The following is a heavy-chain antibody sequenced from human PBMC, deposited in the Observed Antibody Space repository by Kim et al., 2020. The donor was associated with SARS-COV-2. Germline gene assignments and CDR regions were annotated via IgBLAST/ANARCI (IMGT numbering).Heavy chain of an antibody. D-gene: IGHD5-12*01. CDR3: ARTTVASNYYFDY. V-gene: IGHV4-59*01. Sequence: PSLKSRVTISMDTSKNQFALKLTSVTAADTAVYYCARTTVASNYYFDYWGQGTLVTVSS. J-gene: IGHJ4*02.